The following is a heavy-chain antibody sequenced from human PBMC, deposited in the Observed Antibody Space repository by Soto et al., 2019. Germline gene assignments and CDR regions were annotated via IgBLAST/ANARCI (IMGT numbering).Heavy chain of an antibody. CDR1: GFTFSTYA. V-gene: IGHV3-23*01. J-gene: IGHJ4*02. D-gene: IGHD6-6*01. Sequence: EVQLLESGGGLVQPGGYLRLSCAASGFTFSTYAMSWVRQAPGKGLEWVSAISGTGGSTYYADSVKGRFTISRDNSKNTLDLQMNSLRAEDTAVYYCAKNWDTTSSSSSHWGQGPLVTVSS. CDR2: ISGTGGST. CDR3: AKNWDTTSSSSSH.